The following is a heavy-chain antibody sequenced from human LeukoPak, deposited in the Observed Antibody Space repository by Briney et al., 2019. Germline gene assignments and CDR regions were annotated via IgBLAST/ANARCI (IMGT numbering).Heavy chain of an antibody. J-gene: IGHJ6*02. V-gene: IGHV1-46*01. D-gene: IGHD5-18*01. Sequence: ASVKVSCKASGYTFTSYYMHWVRQAPGQGLEWMGIINPSGGSTSYAQKFQGRVTMTRDTSTSTVYMELSSLRSEDTAVYYCARAPIGYPRYYGMDVWGQETTVT. CDR3: ARAPIGYPRYYGMDV. CDR1: GYTFTSYY. CDR2: INPSGGST.